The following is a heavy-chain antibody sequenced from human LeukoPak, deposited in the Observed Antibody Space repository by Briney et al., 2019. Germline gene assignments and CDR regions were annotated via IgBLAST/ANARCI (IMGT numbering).Heavy chain of an antibody. D-gene: IGHD3-10*01. CDR3: ARGVSDGSGSYYNFDY. J-gene: IGHJ4*02. CDR2: IGTAGDT. CDR1: GFTFSSYD. V-gene: IGHV3-13*01. Sequence: GGSLRLSCAASGFTFSSYDMHWVRQATGKGLEWVSAIGTAGDTYYPGSVKGRFTISRENAKNSLYLQMNSLRAGDTAVYYCARGVSDGSGSYYNFDYWGQGTLVTVSS.